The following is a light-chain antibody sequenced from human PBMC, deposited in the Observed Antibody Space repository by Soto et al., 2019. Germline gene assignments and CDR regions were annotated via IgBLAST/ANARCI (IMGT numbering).Light chain of an antibody. V-gene: IGKV1-8*01. CDR3: QQYYSYHGT. J-gene: IGKJ2*01. Sequence: AIRMTQSPSSLSVSTGDRVTITCRASQGISSYLAWYQQKPGKAPKLLIYAASTLQSGVPSRFSGSGSGTDFTLTISCLQSEDFATYYCQQYYSYHGTFGQGTKLEIK. CDR1: QGISSY. CDR2: AAS.